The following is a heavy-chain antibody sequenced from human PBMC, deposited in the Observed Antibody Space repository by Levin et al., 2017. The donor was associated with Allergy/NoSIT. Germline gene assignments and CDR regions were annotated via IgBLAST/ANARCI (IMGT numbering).Heavy chain of an antibody. CDR2: IHYSGNT. D-gene: IGHD2-15*01. CDR3: ARVGCSGGSCPFDY. V-gene: IGHV4-59*01. Sequence: SETLSLTCTVSGGSINDYYWSWIRQPPGKGLECLGYIHYSGNTDYNPSLKGRVTISVDTSKKQFSLKLSSVTAADTAVYYCARVGCSGGSCPFDYWGQGILVTVSS. J-gene: IGHJ4*02. CDR1: GGSINDYY.